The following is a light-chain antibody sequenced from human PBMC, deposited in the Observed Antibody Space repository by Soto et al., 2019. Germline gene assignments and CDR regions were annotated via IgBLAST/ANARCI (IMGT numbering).Light chain of an antibody. CDR2: DAS. V-gene: IGKV3-15*01. Sequence: ILMTQSPATLSVSPGERATLSCRASQSVSNNLAWYQQKPGQAPRLLIYDASTRATGIPVRFSGSGSGTEFTLTISGLQSEDFAVYYCQQYNNWPPWTFGRGTKVEIK. J-gene: IGKJ1*01. CDR3: QQYNNWPPWT. CDR1: QSVSNN.